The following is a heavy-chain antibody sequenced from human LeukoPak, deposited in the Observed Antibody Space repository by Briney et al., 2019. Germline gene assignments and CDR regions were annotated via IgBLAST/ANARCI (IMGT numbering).Heavy chain of an antibody. CDR1: GGSISSSY. J-gene: IGHJ4*02. V-gene: IGHV4-59*01. CDR3: ARDLPAGYFDY. Sequence: SETLSLTCTVSGGSISSSYWSWIRQPPGKGLEWIGYIYYTGSTNYNPSLKSRVTISADTSKNQFSLKLSSVTAADTAVYYCARDLPAGYFDYWGQGTLVTVSS. CDR2: IYYTGST.